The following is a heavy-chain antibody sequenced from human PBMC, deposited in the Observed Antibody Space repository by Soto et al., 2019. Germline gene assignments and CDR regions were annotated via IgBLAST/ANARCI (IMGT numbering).Heavy chain of an antibody. Sequence: QVQLVESGGGVVQPGRSLRLSCAASGFTFSSYGMHWVRQAPGKGLEWVAVISYDGRNKYYADSVKGRFTISRDNSKNALYLQMNRLRPEDMAVYYCAKVPQEYQRVVYYFDYWGQVSLVTASS. CDR2: ISYDGRNK. CDR1: GFTFSSYG. V-gene: IGHV3-30*18. CDR3: AKVPQEYQRVVYYFDY. D-gene: IGHD2-2*01. J-gene: IGHJ4*02.